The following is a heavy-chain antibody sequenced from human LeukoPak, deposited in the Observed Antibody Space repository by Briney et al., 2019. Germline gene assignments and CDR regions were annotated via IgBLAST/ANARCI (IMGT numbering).Heavy chain of an antibody. CDR2: INSYNVNK. CDR3: VRDRGDPKYYYDSSGYGQADC. V-gene: IGHV1-18*01. D-gene: IGHD3-22*01. CDR1: GYIFTSYG. J-gene: IGHJ4*02. Sequence: GASAKVSCTASGYIFTSYGISWVRQAPGQGLEWMGWINSYNVNKNYAQKLLGRVTMTTDTSTSTAYMELRSLRSDDTALYYCVRDRGDPKYYYDSSGYGQADCWGQGTLVTVSS.